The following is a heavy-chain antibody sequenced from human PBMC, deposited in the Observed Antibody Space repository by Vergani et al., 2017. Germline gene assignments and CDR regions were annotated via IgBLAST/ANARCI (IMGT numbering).Heavy chain of an antibody. J-gene: IGHJ4*02. Sequence: EVQLLESGGSLKQPGGSVRLSCAASGVTFSTYAMHWVRQAPGQGLEWVSALTGAGGSTYYADPFKGRFIISRDNSRDTLYLQMNSLRPEDTDTYYCVRDAGSYENFFDSWGQGTLVTVSS. CDR2: LTGAGGST. CDR1: GVTFSTYA. D-gene: IGHD1-26*01. CDR3: VRDAGSYENFFDS. V-gene: IGHV3-23*01.